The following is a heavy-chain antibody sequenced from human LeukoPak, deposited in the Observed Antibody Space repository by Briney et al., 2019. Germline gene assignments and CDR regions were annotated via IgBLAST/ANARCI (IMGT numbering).Heavy chain of an antibody. CDR1: GYTFTSYG. V-gene: IGHV1-18*01. Sequence: ASVKLSCKASGYTFTSYGISWVRQAPGQGLEWMGWISAYNGNTNYAQKLQGRVTMTTDTSTSTAYMELRSLRSEDTAVYYCATFSYYDDAFDIWGQGTMVTVSS. CDR3: ATFSYYDDAFDI. D-gene: IGHD3-3*01. CDR2: ISAYNGNT. J-gene: IGHJ3*02.